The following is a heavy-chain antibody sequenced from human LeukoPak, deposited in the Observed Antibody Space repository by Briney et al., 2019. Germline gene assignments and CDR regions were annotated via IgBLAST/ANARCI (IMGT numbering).Heavy chain of an antibody. CDR2: IKQDGSEK. J-gene: IGHJ6*02. V-gene: IGHV3-7*01. Sequence: GGSLRLSCAASGFTFSNYWMSWVRQAPGKGLEWVANIKQDGSEKYYMDSVKGRFTISRDNAKNSLYLHMNSLRAEDTAVYYCARDQSGKQWIKAYGMDVWGQGTTVTVSS. CDR1: GFTFSNYW. D-gene: IGHD6-19*01. CDR3: ARDQSGKQWIKAYGMDV.